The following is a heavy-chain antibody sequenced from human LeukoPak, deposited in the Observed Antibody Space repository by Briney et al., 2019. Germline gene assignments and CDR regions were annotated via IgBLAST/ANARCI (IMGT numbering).Heavy chain of an antibody. D-gene: IGHD3-10*01. V-gene: IGHV3-7*02. CDR3: AVGVYYFDY. Sequence: GGSLRLSCTASGFTLSSYWMSWVRQAPGKGLEWVANIKQDGSEKYYVDSVKGRFTTSRDNAKNSLYLQMNSLRAEDTAVYYCAVGVYYFDYWGQGTLVTVSS. J-gene: IGHJ4*02. CDR2: IKQDGSEK. CDR1: GFTLSSYW.